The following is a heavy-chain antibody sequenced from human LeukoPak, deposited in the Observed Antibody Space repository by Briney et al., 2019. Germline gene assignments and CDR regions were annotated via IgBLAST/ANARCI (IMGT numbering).Heavy chain of an antibody. Sequence: GRSLRLSCAASGFTFDDYAMHWVRQAPGKGLEWVAGISWNSGSIGYADSVKGRFTISRDNAKNALYVQMNSMRAEDTALYYCAKDPNYDFWRGYYNGGFDYWGQGTLVTVSS. V-gene: IGHV3-9*01. CDR3: AKDPNYDFWRGYYNGGFDY. J-gene: IGHJ4*02. CDR2: ISWNSGSI. D-gene: IGHD3-3*01. CDR1: GFTFDDYA.